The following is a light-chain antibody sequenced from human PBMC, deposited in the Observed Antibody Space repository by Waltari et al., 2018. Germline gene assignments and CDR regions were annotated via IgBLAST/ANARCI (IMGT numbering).Light chain of an antibody. CDR2: WAS. V-gene: IGKV4-1*01. CDR3: QQYYATPRT. CDR1: QTILDNADKSNY. J-gene: IGKJ1*01. Sequence: DFVMTQSPDSLAVSLGGRATINCRSSQTILDNADKSNYLAWYQHKPGQPPKLLISWASARESGVPDRFTGSGSGTDFTLTITSLQAEEVAIYYCQQYYATPRTFGQGTKVEVK.